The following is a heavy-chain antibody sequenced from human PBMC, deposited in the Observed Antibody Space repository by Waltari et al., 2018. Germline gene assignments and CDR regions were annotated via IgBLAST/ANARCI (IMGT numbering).Heavy chain of an antibody. CDR2: IYYDVRKK. J-gene: IGHJ4*02. CDR1: GFTFRTYG. Sequence: QVQLVESGGGVVQPRRSLRLSCGASGFTFRTYGMHWVRQAPGKGLEWVAVIYYDVRKKYYADSVKGRFTSSRDNSKSTLHLEMNSLRAEDTAVYYCARESGDYLLKYYFDYWGQGTLVTVSS. V-gene: IGHV3-33*01. CDR3: ARESGDYLLKYYFDY. D-gene: IGHD3-10*01.